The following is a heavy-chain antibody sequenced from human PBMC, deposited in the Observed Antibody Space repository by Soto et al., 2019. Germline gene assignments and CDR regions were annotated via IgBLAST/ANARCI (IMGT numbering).Heavy chain of an antibody. CDR2: IYYSGST. Sequence: SETMSLTCPVAGGYISSGGYYWSWIRQHPGKGLEWIGYIYYSGSTYYNPSLKSRVTISVDTSKNQFSLKLSSVTAADTAVYYCARAHYDFWSYYYYGMDVWGQGTTVTVSS. D-gene: IGHD3-3*01. J-gene: IGHJ6*02. CDR3: ARAHYDFWSYYYYGMDV. V-gene: IGHV4-31*03. CDR1: GGYISSGGYY.